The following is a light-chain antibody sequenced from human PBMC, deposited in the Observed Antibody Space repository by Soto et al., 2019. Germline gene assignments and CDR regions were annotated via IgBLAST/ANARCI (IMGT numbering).Light chain of an antibody. Sequence: QSVLTQPPSVSAAPGQKVTISCSGSSSNIGNNYVSWYQQLPGTAPKLLIYDNNKRPSGIPDRFSGSKSGTSATLGITGLQTGDEADYYCGTWDSSLSAGRVLGTGTKATVL. V-gene: IGLV1-51*01. CDR3: GTWDSSLSAGRV. CDR1: SSNIGNNY. CDR2: DNN. J-gene: IGLJ1*01.